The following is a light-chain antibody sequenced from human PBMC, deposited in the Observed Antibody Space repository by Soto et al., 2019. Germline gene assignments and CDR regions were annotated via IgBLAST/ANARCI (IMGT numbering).Light chain of an antibody. Sequence: DIPMTQSPSTLSASVGDRVTITCRASHSISTWLAWYQQKPGKAPKLLIYKASSLEGGVPSRFSGSGSGTEFTLTISSLQPDDFETYYCQQYNSYSITFGQGTRLEIK. CDR3: QQYNSYSIT. J-gene: IGKJ5*01. CDR1: HSISTW. CDR2: KAS. V-gene: IGKV1-5*03.